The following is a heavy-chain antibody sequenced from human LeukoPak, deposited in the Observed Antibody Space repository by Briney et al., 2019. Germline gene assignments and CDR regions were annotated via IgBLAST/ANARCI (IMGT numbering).Heavy chain of an antibody. CDR2: INPNSGGT. CDR1: GYTFTGYY. Sequence: ASVKVSCKASGYTFTGYYMHWVRQAPGQGLEWMGWINPNSGGTNYAQKFQGWVTMTRDTSISTAYMELSRLRSDDTAVYYCARGGPYRPLELDYWGQGTLVTVSS. V-gene: IGHV1-2*04. J-gene: IGHJ4*02. CDR3: ARGGPYRPLELDY. D-gene: IGHD3-16*01.